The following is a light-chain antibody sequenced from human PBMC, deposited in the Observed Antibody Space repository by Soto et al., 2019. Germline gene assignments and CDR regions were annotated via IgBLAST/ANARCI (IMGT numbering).Light chain of an antibody. J-gene: IGLJ2*01. CDR3: QSYDTSLSGAV. V-gene: IGLV1-40*01. CDR2: GNN. Sequence: QSVLTQPPSVSGAPGQRVTISCTGTSSNIGAGYDLHWYQHLPGTAPKLLIYGNNDRPSGVPDRFSGSKSGTSASLAITVLQAEDEADYYGQSYDTSLSGAVFGRGTKVTVL. CDR1: SSNIGAGYD.